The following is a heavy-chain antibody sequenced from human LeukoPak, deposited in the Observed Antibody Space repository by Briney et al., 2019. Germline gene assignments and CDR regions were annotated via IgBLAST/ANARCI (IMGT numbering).Heavy chain of an antibody. CDR1: GGSISSYY. J-gene: IGHJ5*02. Sequence: SETLSLTCTVCGGSISSYYWSWIRQPQGKGLEWIGYIYYSGSTNYNPSLKSRVTISVDTSKNQFSLKLSSVTAADTAVYYCARVIVVVPAAMNWFDPWGQGTLVTVSS. CDR2: IYYSGST. CDR3: ARVIVVVPAAMNWFDP. D-gene: IGHD2-2*01. V-gene: IGHV4-59*01.